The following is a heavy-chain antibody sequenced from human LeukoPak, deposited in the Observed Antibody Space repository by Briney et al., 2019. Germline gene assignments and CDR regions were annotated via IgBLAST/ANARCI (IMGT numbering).Heavy chain of an antibody. J-gene: IGHJ4*02. V-gene: IGHV3-66*01. Sequence: QSGGSLRLSCAASGFTVSTNYMSWVRQAPGKGLERGSIIYSGGSTDYADSVKGRFTISRDNSKNTLYLQMNSLRAEDTALYYCARDDGWLGTQNYWGQGTQVTVSS. CDR2: IYSGGST. CDR1: GFTVSTNY. CDR3: ARDDGWLGTQNY. D-gene: IGHD3-10*01.